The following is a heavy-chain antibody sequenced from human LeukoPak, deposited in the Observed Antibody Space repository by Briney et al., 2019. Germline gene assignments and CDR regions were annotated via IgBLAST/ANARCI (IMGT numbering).Heavy chain of an antibody. D-gene: IGHD6-19*01. CDR3: ARDDSSGWYGPFDY. V-gene: IGHV4-4*07. CDR1: GGSISSYY. Sequence: SETLSLTCTVSGGSISSYYWSWIRQPAGKGLEWIGRIYTSGSTNYNPSLKSRVTISVDTSKNQFSLKLSSVTAADTAVYYCARDDSSGWYGPFDYWGQGTLVTVSS. J-gene: IGHJ4*02. CDR2: IYTSGST.